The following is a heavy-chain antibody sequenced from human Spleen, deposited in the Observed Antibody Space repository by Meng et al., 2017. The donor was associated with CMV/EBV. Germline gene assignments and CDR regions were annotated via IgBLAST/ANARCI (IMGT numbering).Heavy chain of an antibody. J-gene: IGHJ4*02. CDR3: AKDSTGGYPHFFEN. CDR2: IRYDGSDK. Sequence: GESLKISCAASGFTFSNYGMHWVRQAPGKGLEWVAFIRYDGSDKNCADSVKGRFTISRDNSKNTLYLQMYSLRAEDSAVYYCAKDSTGGYPHFFENWGQGALVTVSS. CDR1: GFTFSNYG. V-gene: IGHV3-30*02. D-gene: IGHD2-8*02.